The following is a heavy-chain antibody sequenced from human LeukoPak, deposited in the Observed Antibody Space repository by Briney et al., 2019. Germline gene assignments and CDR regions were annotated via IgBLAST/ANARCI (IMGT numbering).Heavy chain of an antibody. CDR1: GVTFSSYA. CDR2: ISGSGGST. J-gene: IGHJ4*02. Sequence: GGALRLSCAASGVTFSSYAMSWVRQAPGGGLEWVSAISGSGGSTYYADSVKGRFTISRDNSKNTLYLQMNSLRAEDTAVYYCAKGKTGTRAPFDYWGQGTLVTVSS. D-gene: IGHD1-1*01. CDR3: AKGKTGTRAPFDY. V-gene: IGHV3-23*01.